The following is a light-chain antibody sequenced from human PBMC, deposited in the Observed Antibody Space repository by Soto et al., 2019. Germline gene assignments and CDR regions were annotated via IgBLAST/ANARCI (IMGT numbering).Light chain of an antibody. V-gene: IGKV1-9*01. J-gene: IGKJ1*01. CDR2: AAS. Sequence: DIQLTQSPSFLSASVGDRVTITCRASQGFSSDLAWYQQKPGKAPKLLIYAASTLQSGVPSSFSGSGSGTEFTLTISTLQPEDFATYYCQQLNSYPRTFGQGTKVEIK. CDR1: QGFSSD. CDR3: QQLNSYPRT.